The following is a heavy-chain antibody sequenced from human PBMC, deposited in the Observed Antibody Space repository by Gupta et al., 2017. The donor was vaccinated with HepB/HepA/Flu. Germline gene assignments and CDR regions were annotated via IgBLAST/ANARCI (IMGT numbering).Heavy chain of an antibody. V-gene: IGHV3-72*01. CDR3: AREPLYYYESSGYQSHHWYFDL. Sequence: EVQLVESGGGLVQPGGSLRLSCAASGFTFSDHYMDWVRQAPGKGLEWVGRTRNKANSYTPEYAASVKGRFTISRDDSKNSLYLQMNSLKTEDTAVYYCAREPLYYYESSGYQSHHWYFDLWGRGTLVTVSS. D-gene: IGHD3-22*01. J-gene: IGHJ2*01. CDR2: TRNKANSYTP. CDR1: GFTFSDHY.